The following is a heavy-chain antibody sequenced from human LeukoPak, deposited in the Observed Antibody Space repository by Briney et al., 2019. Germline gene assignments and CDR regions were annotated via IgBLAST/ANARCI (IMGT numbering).Heavy chain of an antibody. CDR2: INWNGGST. CDR1: GFTFDDYG. V-gene: IGHV3-20*04. CDR3: ATVTRVAGTDPFDY. D-gene: IGHD6-19*01. J-gene: IGHJ4*02. Sequence: GGSLRLSCAASGFTFDDYGMSWVRQAPGKGLEWVSGINWNGGSTGYADSVKGRFTISRDNAKNSLYLQMNSLRAEDTALYYCATVTRVAGTDPFDYWGQGTLVTVSS.